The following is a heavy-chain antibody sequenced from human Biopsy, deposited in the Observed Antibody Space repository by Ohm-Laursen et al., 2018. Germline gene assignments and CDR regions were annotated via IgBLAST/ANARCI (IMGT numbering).Heavy chain of an antibody. CDR2: IGSSGSPI. V-gene: IGHV3-48*03. J-gene: IGHJ4*02. CDR3: AREGWSAYSLDFDY. CDR1: NFTFSSYA. D-gene: IGHD3-3*01. Sequence: GSLRLSCAASNFTFSSYAMNWVRQAPGKGLEWISYIGSSGSPIYYADSVKGRFTISRDNAKNSLYLQMNSLRAEDTAVYYCAREGWSAYSLDFDYWGQGTLVTVSS.